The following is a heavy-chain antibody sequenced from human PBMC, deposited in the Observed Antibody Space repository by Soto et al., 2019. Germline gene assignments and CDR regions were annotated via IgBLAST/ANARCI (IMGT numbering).Heavy chain of an antibody. J-gene: IGHJ6*03. CDR1: GFTFSSYG. CDR2: IWYDGSNK. V-gene: IGHV3-33*01. CDR3: ASGAAAGTLGGMWQWLTYYMDV. Sequence: GGSLRLSCAASGFTFSSYGMHWVRQAPGKGLEWVAVIWYDGSNKYYADSVKGRFTISRDNSKNTLYLQMNSPRAEGTAVYYCASGAAAGTLGGMWQWLTYYMDVWGKGTTVTVSS. D-gene: IGHD6-13*01.